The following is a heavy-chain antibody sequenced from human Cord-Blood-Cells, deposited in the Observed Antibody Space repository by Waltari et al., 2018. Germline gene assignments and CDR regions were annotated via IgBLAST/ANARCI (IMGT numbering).Heavy chain of an antibody. CDR2: IYSGGST. Sequence: EVQLVESGGGLIQPGGSLRLSCAASGFTVSSNYMSWLRQAPGKGLEWVSVIYSGGSTYYADSVKGRFTISRDNSKNTLYLQMNSLRAEDTAVYYCARSYSNYYYYGMDVWGQGTTVTVSS. J-gene: IGHJ6*02. D-gene: IGHD4-4*01. CDR1: GFTVSSNY. V-gene: IGHV3-53*01. CDR3: ARSYSNYYYYGMDV.